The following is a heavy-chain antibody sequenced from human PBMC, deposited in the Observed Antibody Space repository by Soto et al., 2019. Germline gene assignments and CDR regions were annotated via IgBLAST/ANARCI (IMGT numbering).Heavy chain of an antibody. CDR1: GFTFINYA. Sequence: PGGSLKLSCTAPGFTFINYAMHWVRQAPGRGLEWVALISYDGSYQYYGDSVKGRFTISRDNSKNMFYLQMSSLTPDDTAVYFCTKDRTIASRFDSWGQGTLVTVSS. CDR3: TKDRTIASRFDS. CDR2: ISYDGSYQ. D-gene: IGHD6-13*01. V-gene: IGHV3-30*04. J-gene: IGHJ4*02.